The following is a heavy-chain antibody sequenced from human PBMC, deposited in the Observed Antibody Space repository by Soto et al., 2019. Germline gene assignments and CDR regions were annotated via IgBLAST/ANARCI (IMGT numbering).Heavy chain of an antibody. Sequence: SETLSLTCAVYGGSFSGYYWSWIRQPPGKGLEWIGEINHSGSTNYNPSLKSRVTISVDTSKNQSSLKLSSVTAADTAVYYCASLSLRFYGYWGQGTLVTVSS. CDR2: INHSGST. V-gene: IGHV4-34*01. CDR1: GGSFSGYY. J-gene: IGHJ4*02. CDR3: ASLSLRFYGY. D-gene: IGHD3-3*01.